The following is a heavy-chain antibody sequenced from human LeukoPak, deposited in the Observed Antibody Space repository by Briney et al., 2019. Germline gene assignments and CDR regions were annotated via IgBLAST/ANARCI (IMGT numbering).Heavy chain of an antibody. Sequence: RTGGSLRLSCAASGLTFSNFAMSWVRQAPGKGLEWVSAISGGGDSTYYADSVKGRFTVSRDNSKNTLYLQMNSLRAEDTAVYYCARDAGNAHGDSGSETRFDYWGLGTLVTVSS. V-gene: IGHV3-23*01. CDR2: ISGGGDST. CDR3: ARDAGNAHGDSGSETRFDY. J-gene: IGHJ4*02. D-gene: IGHD4-17*01. CDR1: GLTFSNFA.